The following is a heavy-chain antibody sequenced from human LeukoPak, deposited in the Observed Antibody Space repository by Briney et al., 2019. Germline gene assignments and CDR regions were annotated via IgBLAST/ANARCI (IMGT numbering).Heavy chain of an antibody. CDR2: INPSGGST. D-gene: IGHD3-22*01. CDR3: ARGEGITMIVVATWFDT. V-gene: IGHV1-46*01. CDR1: GYTFTSYY. Sequence: GASVKVSCKASGYTFTSYYMHWVRQAPGQGLEWMGIINPSGGSTSYAQKFQGRVTMTRDTSTSTVYMELSSLRSEDTAVYYCARGEGITMIVVATWFDTWGQGTLVTVSS. J-gene: IGHJ5*02.